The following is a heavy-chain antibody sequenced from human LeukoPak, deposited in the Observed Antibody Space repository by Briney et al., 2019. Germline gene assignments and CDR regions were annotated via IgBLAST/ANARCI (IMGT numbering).Heavy chain of an antibody. CDR2: ISGSGGST. V-gene: IGHV3-23*01. CDR3: AKGRYFWSGYGSDY. CDR1: GFTFSSHA. J-gene: IGHJ4*02. D-gene: IGHD3-3*01. Sequence: GGSLRLSCAASGFTFSSHAMSWVRQAPGKGLEWVSAISGSGGSTHYADSVKGRFTISRDNSKNTLYLQMNSLRAEDTAVYYCAKGRYFWSGYGSDYWGQGTLVTVSS.